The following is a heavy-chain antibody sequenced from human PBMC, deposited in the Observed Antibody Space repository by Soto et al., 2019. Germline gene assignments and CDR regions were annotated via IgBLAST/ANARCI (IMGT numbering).Heavy chain of an antibody. CDR1: GYTFTSYD. V-gene: IGHV1-8*01. D-gene: IGHD4-4*01. Sequence: ASVKVSCKASGYTFTSYDINWVRQATGQGLEWMGWMNPNSGNTGYAQKFQGGVTMTRNTSISTAYMELSSLGSEDTAVYYCARLRLQDYYYGIDVWGQGTTVTVSS. J-gene: IGHJ6*02. CDR3: ARLRLQDYYYGIDV. CDR2: MNPNSGNT.